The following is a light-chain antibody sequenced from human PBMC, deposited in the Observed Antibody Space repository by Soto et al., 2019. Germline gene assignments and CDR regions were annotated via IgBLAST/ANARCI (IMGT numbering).Light chain of an antibody. CDR1: QSVGSN. V-gene: IGKV3D-15*01. J-gene: IGKJ5*01. CDR2: DAS. Sequence: EIVMTQSPATLSVSRGEIDTRSCRASQSVGSNLAWYQQKPGQAPRLLIYDASNRATGTPARFSGSGSGTDFTLTISSLEPEDFAVYYCQHYVSPPITFGQGTRLEIK. CDR3: QHYVSPPIT.